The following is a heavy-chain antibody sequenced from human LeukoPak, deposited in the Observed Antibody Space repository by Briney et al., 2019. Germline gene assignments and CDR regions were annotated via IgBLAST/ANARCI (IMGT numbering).Heavy chain of an antibody. CDR2: FNPSGSNT. Sequence: ASVKVSCKASGYTFTSYHMHWVRQAPGQGLEWMGIFNPSGSNTNYAQRFQGRVTLTRDTSTTTVYMDLSGLRPEDTAVYYCARGRTVTNDFDLWGRGTLLTVSS. CDR3: ARGRTVTNDFDL. CDR1: GYTFTSYH. D-gene: IGHD4-17*01. J-gene: IGHJ2*01. V-gene: IGHV1-46*01.